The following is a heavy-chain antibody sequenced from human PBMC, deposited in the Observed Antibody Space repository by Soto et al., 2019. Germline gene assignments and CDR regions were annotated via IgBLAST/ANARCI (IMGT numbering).Heavy chain of an antibody. D-gene: IGHD6-6*01. CDR1: GFTFDDYG. V-gene: IGHV3-20*01. CDR2: INWNGGST. J-gene: IGHJ3*02. Sequence: GGSLRLSCAASGFTFDDYGMSWVRQAPGKGLEWVSGINWNGGSTGYADSVKGRFTISRDNAKNSLYLHMNSLRAEDTALYHCARDFSSSSQDDAFDIWGQGTMVTVSS. CDR3: ARDFSSSSQDDAFDI.